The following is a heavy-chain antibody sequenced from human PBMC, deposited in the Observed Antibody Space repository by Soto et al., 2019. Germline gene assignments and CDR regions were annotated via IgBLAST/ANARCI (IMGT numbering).Heavy chain of an antibody. CDR3: AREAGDYPYYYYGMDV. CDR2: ISSSSSHI. Sequence: EVQLVESGGGLVKPGGSLRLSCAASGFTFSSYSMNWVRKAPGKGLEWVSSISSSSSHIYYADSVKGRFTISRDNAKNSLYLQMNSLRAEYTAVYYCAREAGDYPYYYYGMDVWGQGTTVTVSS. J-gene: IGHJ6*02. D-gene: IGHD4-17*01. V-gene: IGHV3-21*01. CDR1: GFTFSSYS.